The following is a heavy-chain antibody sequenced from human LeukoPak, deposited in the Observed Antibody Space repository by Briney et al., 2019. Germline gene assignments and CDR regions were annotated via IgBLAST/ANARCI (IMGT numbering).Heavy chain of an antibody. J-gene: IGHJ4*02. CDR2: ISSSGSTI. Sequence: PGGSLRLSCAASGFTFSSYEMNWVRQAPEKGLEWVSYISSSGSTIYYADSVKGRFTISRDNAKNSLYLQMNSLRAEDTAVYYCARGSVAGDYWGQGTLVTVSS. D-gene: IGHD6-19*01. V-gene: IGHV3-48*03. CDR3: ARGSVAGDY. CDR1: GFTFSSYE.